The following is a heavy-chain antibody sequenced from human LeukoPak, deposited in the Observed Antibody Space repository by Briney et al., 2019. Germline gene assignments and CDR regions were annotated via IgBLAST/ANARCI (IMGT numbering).Heavy chain of an antibody. CDR2: INPSSGGT. CDR3: ARGGSGSYLAYNWFDP. V-gene: IGHV1-2*02. Sequence: ASVKVSCKASGYTFTGYYMHWVRQAPGQGLEWMGWINPSSGGTNYAQKFQGRVTMTRDTSISTAYMELSSLRSEDTAVYYCARGGSGSYLAYNWFDPWGQGTLVTVSS. CDR1: GYTFTGYY. D-gene: IGHD1-26*01. J-gene: IGHJ5*02.